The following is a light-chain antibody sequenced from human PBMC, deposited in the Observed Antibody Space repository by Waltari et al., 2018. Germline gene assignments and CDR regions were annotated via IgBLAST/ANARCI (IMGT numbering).Light chain of an antibody. CDR2: EDD. CDR1: SSNIGNNY. Sequence: QSVLTQPPSVSAAPGQRVTISCSGGSSNIGNNYVSWYRQFPGTAPKLLIYEDDERPSGIPGRFSGSKSGTSATLDISGLLSDDEADYYCAAWDDSLHGHWVFGGGTKVTVL. CDR3: AAWDDSLHGHWV. V-gene: IGLV1-51*02. J-gene: IGLJ3*02.